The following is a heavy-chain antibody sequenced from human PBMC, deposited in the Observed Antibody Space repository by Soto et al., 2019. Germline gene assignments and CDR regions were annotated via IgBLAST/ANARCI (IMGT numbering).Heavy chain of an antibody. CDR2: ISGSGGST. D-gene: IGHD2-15*01. CDR1: GFTFSSYA. CDR3: AKGSYCSGGSCYSLFSFSFVY. V-gene: IGHV3-23*01. J-gene: IGHJ4*02. Sequence: GGSLRLSCAASGFTFSSYAMSWVRQAPGKGLEWVSAISGSGGSTYYADSVKGRFTISRDNSKNTLYLQMNSLRAEDTAVYYCAKGSYCSGGSCYSLFSFSFVYWGQGTLVTVSS.